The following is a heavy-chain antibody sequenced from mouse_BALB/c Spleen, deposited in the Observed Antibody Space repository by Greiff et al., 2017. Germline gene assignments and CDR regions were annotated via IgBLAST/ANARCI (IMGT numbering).Heavy chain of an antibody. CDR1: GYTFTDYE. V-gene: IGHV1-15*01. Sequence: QVQLKQSGAELVRPGASVTLSCKASGYTFTDYEMHWVKQTPVHGLEWIGAIDPETGGTAYNQKFKGKATLTADKSSSTAYMELRSLTSEDSAVYYCTRRDGYYPMDYWGQGTSVTVSS. J-gene: IGHJ4*01. CDR3: TRRDGYYPMDY. D-gene: IGHD2-3*01. CDR2: IDPETGGT.